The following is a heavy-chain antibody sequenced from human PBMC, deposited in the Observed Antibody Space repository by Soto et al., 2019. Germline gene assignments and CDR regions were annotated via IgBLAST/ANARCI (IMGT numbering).Heavy chain of an antibody. V-gene: IGHV1-3*01. Sequence: ASVKVSCKASGYTFTSYAMHWVRQAPGQRLEWMGWINAGNGNTKYSQKFQGRVTITRDTSASTAYMELSSLRSEDTAVYYCARDLPPPAAKYYYYYYYMDVWGKGTTVTVS. J-gene: IGHJ6*03. CDR1: GYTFTSYA. D-gene: IGHD2-2*01. CDR3: ARDLPPPAAKYYYYYYYMDV. CDR2: INAGNGNT.